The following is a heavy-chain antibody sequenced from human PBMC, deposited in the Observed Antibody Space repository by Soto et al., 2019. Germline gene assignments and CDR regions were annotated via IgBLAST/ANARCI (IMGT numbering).Heavy chain of an antibody. D-gene: IGHD1-7*01. CDR2: IYPADSDV. V-gene: IGHV5-51*01. CDR3: ARGRGKEHKWNFLDAFNV. Sequence: GESLKISCEGSGYTFSTYWIGWVRQMPGKGLEWLGLIYPADSDVRYSPSFQGHVTISADESISTAYLQWASLKASDAAIYYCARGRGKEHKWNFLDAFNVWGQGTMVTVSS. CDR1: GYTFSTYW. J-gene: IGHJ3*01.